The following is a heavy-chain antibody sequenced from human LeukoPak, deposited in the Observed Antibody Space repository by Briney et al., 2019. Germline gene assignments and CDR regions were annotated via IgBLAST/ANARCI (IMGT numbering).Heavy chain of an antibody. CDR1: GGTFSSYA. CDR3: ARRGDMVRGEDYYMDV. V-gene: IGHV1-69*13. CDR2: IIPIFGTA. D-gene: IGHD3-10*01. Sequence: SVKVSCKASGGTFSSYAISWVRQAPGQGLEWMGGIIPIFGTANYAQKFQGRVTITAAESTSTAYMELSSLRSEDTAVYYCARRGDMVRGEDYYMDVWGKGTTVTISS. J-gene: IGHJ6*03.